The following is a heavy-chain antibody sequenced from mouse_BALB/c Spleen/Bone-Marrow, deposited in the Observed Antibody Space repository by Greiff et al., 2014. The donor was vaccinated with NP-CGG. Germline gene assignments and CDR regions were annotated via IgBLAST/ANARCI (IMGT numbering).Heavy chain of an antibody. J-gene: IGHJ4*01. Sequence: VKLQQSGAELARPGTSVKLSCKTSGYTFTNYWMQWIKQRPGQDLEWIGTIYPGDGDTRYTQKFKGKATLTADKSSSTAYMQLSSLASEDSAVYYCARSNYPYAMDYWGQGTSVTVSS. CDR1: GYTFTNYW. D-gene: IGHD2-5*01. CDR2: IYPGDGDT. V-gene: IGHV1-87*01. CDR3: ARSNYPYAMDY.